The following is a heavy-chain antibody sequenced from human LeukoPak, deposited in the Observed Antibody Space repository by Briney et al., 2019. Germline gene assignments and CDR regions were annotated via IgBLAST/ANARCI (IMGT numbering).Heavy chain of an antibody. CDR3: ASYGDYDILTGYYSEQHYFDY. D-gene: IGHD3-9*01. V-gene: IGHV1-69*01. CDR1: GGTFSSYA. J-gene: IGHJ4*02. Sequence: SVKVSCKASGGTFSSYAISWVRQAPGQGLEWMGGIIPIFGTANYAQKFQGGVTITADESTSTAYMELSSLRSEDTAVYYCASYGDYDILTGYYSEQHYFDYWGQGTLVTVSS. CDR2: IIPIFGTA.